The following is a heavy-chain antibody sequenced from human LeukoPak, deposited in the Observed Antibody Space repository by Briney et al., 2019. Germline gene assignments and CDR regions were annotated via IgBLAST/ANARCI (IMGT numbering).Heavy chain of an antibody. V-gene: IGHV4-59*02. CDR2: IYYSGST. Sequence: PSETLSLTCTVSGGSVSSYYWSWIRQPPGKGLEWIGYIYYSGSTNYNPSLKSRVTISVDTSKYQFSLKLSSVTAADTAVYYCARDNKTPYYFDYWGQGTLVTVSS. J-gene: IGHJ4*02. CDR3: ARDNKTPYYFDY. D-gene: IGHD1/OR15-1a*01. CDR1: GGSVSSYY.